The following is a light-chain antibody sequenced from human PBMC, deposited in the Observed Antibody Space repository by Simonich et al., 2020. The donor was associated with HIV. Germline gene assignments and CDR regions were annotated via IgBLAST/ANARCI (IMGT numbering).Light chain of an antibody. CDR3: QQRSNWYT. Sequence: EIVMTQSPGTLSLSPGERATLSCRASQSVSPYLAWYQQKPGQAPRLLIYDASNRATGIPARFSGSGSGTDFTLTISSLEPEDFAVYYCQQRSNWYTFGQGTKLEIK. CDR1: QSVSPY. V-gene: IGKV3-11*01. J-gene: IGKJ2*01. CDR2: DAS.